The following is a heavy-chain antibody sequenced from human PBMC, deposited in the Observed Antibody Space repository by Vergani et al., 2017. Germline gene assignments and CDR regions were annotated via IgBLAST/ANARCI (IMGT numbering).Heavy chain of an antibody. CDR2: IKSDGRT. CDR3: TRSECSGTTCYGHYFDL. V-gene: IGHV3-66*02. Sequence: EVEVVESGGGLVQPGGSLRLSCAASGFTFNSYGMSWVRQAPGKGLEWVSVIKSDGRTSYAESVRGRFTISRDTSRNAVYLQMNILRVEDTGVYYCTRSECSGTTCYGHYFDLWGHGILVTVSS. J-gene: IGHJ4*01. D-gene: IGHD2-15*01. CDR1: GFTFNSYG.